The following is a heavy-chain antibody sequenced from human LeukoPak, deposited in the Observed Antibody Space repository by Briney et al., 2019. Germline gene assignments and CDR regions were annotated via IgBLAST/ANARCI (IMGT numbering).Heavy chain of an antibody. CDR3: AAVYCSGGSCYSVGAFDI. Sequence: ASVTVSCKASGGTFSSYAISWVRQAPGQGLEWMGGIIPIFGTANYAQKFQGRVTITADESTSTAYMELSSLRSEDTAVYYCAAVYCSGGSCYSVGAFDIWGQGTMVTVSS. CDR1: GGTFSSYA. J-gene: IGHJ3*02. V-gene: IGHV1-69*13. CDR2: IIPIFGTA. D-gene: IGHD2-15*01.